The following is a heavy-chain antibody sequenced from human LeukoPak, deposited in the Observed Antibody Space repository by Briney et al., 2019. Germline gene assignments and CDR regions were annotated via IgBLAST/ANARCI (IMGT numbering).Heavy chain of an antibody. Sequence: SETLSLTCTVSGGSISSSSYYWGWIRQPPGKGLEWIGSIYYSGSTYYNPSLKSRVTISVDTSKNQFSLKLSSVTAADTAVYYCARHMPTPYYYDSSGHNWFDPWGQGTLVTVSS. CDR3: ARHMPTPYYYDSSGHNWFDP. CDR1: GGSISSSSYY. V-gene: IGHV4-39*01. J-gene: IGHJ5*02. D-gene: IGHD3-22*01. CDR2: IYYSGST.